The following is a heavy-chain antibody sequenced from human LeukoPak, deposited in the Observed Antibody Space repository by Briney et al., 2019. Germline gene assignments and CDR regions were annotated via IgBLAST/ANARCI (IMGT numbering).Heavy chain of an antibody. V-gene: IGHV3-33*06. CDR1: GFTFSSYG. CDR2: IWYDGSNK. D-gene: IGHD3-22*01. Sequence: GGSLRLSCAASGFTFSSYGMHWVRQAPGKGLEWVAVIWYDGSNKYYADSVKGRFTISRDNSKNTLYLQMNSLRAGDTAAYHCAKDRDYYDSSGYHTDAFDIWGQGTTVTVSS. J-gene: IGHJ3*02. CDR3: AKDRDYYDSSGYHTDAFDI.